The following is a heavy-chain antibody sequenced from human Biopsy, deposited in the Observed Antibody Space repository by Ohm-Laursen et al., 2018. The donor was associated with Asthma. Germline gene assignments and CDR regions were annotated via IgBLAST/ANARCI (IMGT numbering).Heavy chain of an antibody. CDR2: INPNSGGT. CDR1: GGTFSSNS. Sequence: GASVKVSCKASGGTFSSNSINWVRQAPGQGLEWMGWINPNSGGTNYAQKFQGWVTMTRDTSISTAYMELSRLRSDDTAVYYCAREVLWFGESTNPGGMDVWGQGTTVTVSS. J-gene: IGHJ6*02. V-gene: IGHV1-2*04. CDR3: AREVLWFGESTNPGGMDV. D-gene: IGHD3-10*01.